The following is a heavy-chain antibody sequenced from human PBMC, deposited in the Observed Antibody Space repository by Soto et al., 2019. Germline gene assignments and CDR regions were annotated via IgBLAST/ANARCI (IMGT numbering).Heavy chain of an antibody. CDR1: GFTFSSYA. CDR3: AKNVWGITIFGGMDV. V-gene: IGHV3-23*01. D-gene: IGHD3-9*01. Sequence: EVQLLESGGGLVQPGGSMRLSCAASGFTFSSYAMSWVRQAPGKGLEWVSAISGSGGSTYYADSVKGRFTISRDNSKNTLYLQMNSLRTEDTAVYYCAKNVWGITIFGGMDVWGQGTTVTVSS. J-gene: IGHJ6*02. CDR2: ISGSGGST.